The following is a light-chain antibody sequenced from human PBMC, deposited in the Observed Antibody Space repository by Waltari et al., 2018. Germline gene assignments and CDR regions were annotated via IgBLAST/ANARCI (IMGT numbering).Light chain of an antibody. J-gene: IGLJ1*01. CDR3: CSYAGSYTYV. V-gene: IGLV2-11*01. CDR2: DVS. Sequence: QSALTQPRSVSGSPGQSVTISCTGTTSDVGGYHYVSWFQQHPAKAPKLLLYDVSERPAGVPDRCSGSKSDNTDSLTISGLQAEDEADYYCCSYAGSYTYVFGSGTKVTVL. CDR1: TSDVGGYHY.